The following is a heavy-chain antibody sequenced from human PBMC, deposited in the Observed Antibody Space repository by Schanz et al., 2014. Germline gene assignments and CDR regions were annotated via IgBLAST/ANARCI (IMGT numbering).Heavy chain of an antibody. CDR2: IHHSGSI. J-gene: IGHJ4*02. CDR1: GGSISTYY. Sequence: QVQLQESGPGVVKPSETLSLTCTVSGGSISTYYWSWIRQSPGKGLQWIGEIHHSGSIIYNPSLRSGVPISMDTSKTQFSLKVNSVTAAETAVYYCARENVGRGFDYWGRGALVTVSS. CDR3: ARENVGRGFDY. D-gene: IGHD3-10*02. V-gene: IGHV4-59*04.